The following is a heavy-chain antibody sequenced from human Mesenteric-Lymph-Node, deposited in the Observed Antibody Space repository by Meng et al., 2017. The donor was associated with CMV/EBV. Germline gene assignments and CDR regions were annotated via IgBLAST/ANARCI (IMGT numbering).Heavy chain of an antibody. D-gene: IGHD3-3*01. J-gene: IGHJ6*02. CDR2: IRYDGGEE. CDR1: GFTFSDYG. CDR3: ARGSDFRYGMDV. Sequence: GESLKISCAASGFTFSDYGMFWVRQAPGKGLDWVSFIRYDGGEEYYGASVTGRFTVSRDYAKNSVYLQMNSLRAEDTASYYCARGSDFRYGMDVWGQGTTVTVSS. V-gene: IGHV3-30*02.